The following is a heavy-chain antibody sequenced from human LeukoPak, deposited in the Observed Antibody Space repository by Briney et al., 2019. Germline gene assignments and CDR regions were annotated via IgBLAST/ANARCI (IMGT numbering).Heavy chain of an antibody. V-gene: IGHV3-48*03. D-gene: IGHD6-13*01. Sequence: GGSLRLSCAASGFTFSSYEMNWVRQAPGKGLEWVSYISSSGSTIYYADSVKGRFTISRDNAKNSLYLQMNSLRAEDTAVYYCARGGRSSSWLYYMDVWGKGTTVTISS. J-gene: IGHJ6*03. CDR1: GFTFSSYE. CDR2: ISSSGSTI. CDR3: ARGGRSSSWLYYMDV.